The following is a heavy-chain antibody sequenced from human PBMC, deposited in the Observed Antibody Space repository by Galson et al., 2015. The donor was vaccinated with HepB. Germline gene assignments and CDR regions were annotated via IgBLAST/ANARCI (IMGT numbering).Heavy chain of an antibody. D-gene: IGHD5-12*01. CDR1: GFTFSSYA. CDR3: ARAWGGWSIVATTNYFDY. V-gene: IGHV3-66*01. J-gene: IGHJ4*02. CDR2: IYSGGST. Sequence: SLRLSCAASGFTFSSYAMSWVRQAPGKGLEWVSVIYSGGSTYYADSVKGRFTISRDNSKNTLYLQMNSLRAEDTAVYYCARAWGGWSIVATTNYFDYWGQGTLVTVSS.